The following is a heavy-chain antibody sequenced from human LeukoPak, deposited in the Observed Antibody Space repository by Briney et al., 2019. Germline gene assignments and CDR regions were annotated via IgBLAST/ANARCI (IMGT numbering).Heavy chain of an antibody. Sequence: SETLSLTCAVYGGSFSGYYWGWIRQPPGKGLEWIGEINHSGSTNYNPSLKSRVTISVDTSKNQFSLKLSSVTAADTAVYYCARAVIAVAGIGFDYWGQGTLVTVSS. J-gene: IGHJ4*02. CDR2: INHSGST. CDR3: ARAVIAVAGIGFDY. V-gene: IGHV4-34*01. CDR1: GGSFSGYY. D-gene: IGHD6-19*01.